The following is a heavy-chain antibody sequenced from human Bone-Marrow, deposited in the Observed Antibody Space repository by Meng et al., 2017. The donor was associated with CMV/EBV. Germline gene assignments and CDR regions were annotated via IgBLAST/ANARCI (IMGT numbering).Heavy chain of an antibody. CDR1: GSSISSGYY. V-gene: IGHV4-38-2*02. CDR2: IYHSGST. CDR3: ARGPIKYYDFWSGSQSGMDV. J-gene: IGHJ6*02. D-gene: IGHD3-3*01. Sequence: SETRSLTCTVPGSSISSGYYWGWIRQPPGKGLEWIGSIYHSGSTYYNPSLKSRVTISVDTSKNQFSLKLSSVTAADTAVYYCARGPIKYYDFWSGSQSGMDVWGQGTTVTVSS.